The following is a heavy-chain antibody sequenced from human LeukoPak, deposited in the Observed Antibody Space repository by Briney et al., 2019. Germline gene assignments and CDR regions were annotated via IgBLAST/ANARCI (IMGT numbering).Heavy chain of an antibody. J-gene: IGHJ4*02. CDR3: AIDRYSSGWYTFDY. CDR2: ISSSSSYI. CDR1: GFTFSNFG. Sequence: GGSLRLSCAASGFTFSNFGMNWVRQAPGKGLEWVSSISSSSSYIHYADSVKGRFTISRDKAKNSLYLQMNSLRAEDTAVYFCAIDRYSSGWYTFDYWGQGTLVTVYS. D-gene: IGHD6-19*01. V-gene: IGHV3-21*01.